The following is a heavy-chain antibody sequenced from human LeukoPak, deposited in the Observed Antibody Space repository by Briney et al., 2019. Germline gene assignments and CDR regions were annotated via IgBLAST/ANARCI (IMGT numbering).Heavy chain of an antibody. Sequence: ASVKVSCKASGYTFTSYAMHWVRQAPGKRLEWMEGINAGIGNTKYSQKFQGRVTITRDTSASSAYMELSSLRSEDTAVYYCASPRPNYYGSGSYSTYYYGMDVWGKGTTVTVSS. CDR2: INAGIGNT. J-gene: IGHJ6*04. V-gene: IGHV1-3*01. CDR1: GYTFTSYA. CDR3: ASPRPNYYGSGSYSTYYYGMDV. D-gene: IGHD3-10*01.